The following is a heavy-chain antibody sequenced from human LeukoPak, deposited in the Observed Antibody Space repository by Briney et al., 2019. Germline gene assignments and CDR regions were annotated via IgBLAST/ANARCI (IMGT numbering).Heavy chain of an antibody. Sequence: SVKVSCKASGGTFSSYAISWVRQAPGQGLEWMGRIIPIFGTANYAQKFQGRVTITTDESTSTAYMELSSLRSEDTAVYYCAREMYYYGSGIPLALDYWGQGTLVTVSS. D-gene: IGHD3-10*01. CDR3: AREMYYYGSGIPLALDY. CDR2: IIPIFGTA. J-gene: IGHJ4*02. V-gene: IGHV1-69*05. CDR1: GGTFSSYA.